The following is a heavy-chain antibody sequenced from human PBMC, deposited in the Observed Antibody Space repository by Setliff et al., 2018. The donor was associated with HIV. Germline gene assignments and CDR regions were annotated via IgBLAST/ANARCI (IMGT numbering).Heavy chain of an antibody. V-gene: IGHV1-2*02. CDR2: ISPDNGNT. D-gene: IGHD3-22*01. Sequence: GASVKVSCKSSGYTFTDYFIHWVRQAPGQGLEWMGWISPDNGNTRISQRFRGSVTMTRDRSINTAYMELSGLTSDDTAVYYCARGARYYDSSGYSIIYYWGQGTLVTVSS. CDR3: ARGARYYDSSGYSIIYY. J-gene: IGHJ4*02. CDR1: GYTFTDYF.